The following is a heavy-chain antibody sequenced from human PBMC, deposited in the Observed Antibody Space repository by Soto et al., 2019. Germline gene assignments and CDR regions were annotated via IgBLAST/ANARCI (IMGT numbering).Heavy chain of an antibody. CDR1: GDSVSSNSAA. J-gene: IGHJ4*02. Sequence: TLSLTCAISGDSVSSNSAAWNWIRQSPSRGLEWLGRTYYRSKWYNDYAVSVKSRITINPDTSKNQFSLQLNSVTPEDTAVYYCARDEWSVAGTKTYFDYWGQGTLVTVSS. CDR3: ARDEWSVAGTKTYFDY. D-gene: IGHD6-19*01. CDR2: TYYRSKWYN. V-gene: IGHV6-1*01.